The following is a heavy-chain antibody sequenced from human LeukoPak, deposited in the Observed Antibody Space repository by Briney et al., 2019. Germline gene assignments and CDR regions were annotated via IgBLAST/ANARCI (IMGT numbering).Heavy chain of an antibody. V-gene: IGHV5-51*01. CDR2: IYPGDSDT. D-gene: IGHD2-21*02. CDR3: ARQDCGGDCYSGIPDY. Sequence: GESLKISCKGSGYSFASHWIGWVRQMPGKGLEWMGIIYPGDSDTRYSPSFQGQVTISANKSISTAYLQWSSLKASDTAMYYCARQDCGGDCYSGIPDYWGQGTLVTVSS. CDR1: GYSFASHW. J-gene: IGHJ4*02.